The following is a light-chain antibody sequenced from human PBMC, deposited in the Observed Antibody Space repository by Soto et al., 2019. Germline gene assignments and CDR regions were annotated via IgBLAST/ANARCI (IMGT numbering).Light chain of an antibody. J-gene: IGKJ1*01. Sequence: EIVLTQSPATLSVSPGDRATLFCRASRSVSSNLAWYQQKPGQAPRLLIYGASTRATGVPARFSGIGSGTEFTLTISSLQSDDFGVYYCQHYNNWPPWTFGHGNKVDIK. CDR3: QHYNNWPPWT. V-gene: IGKV3-15*01. CDR1: RSVSSN. CDR2: GAS.